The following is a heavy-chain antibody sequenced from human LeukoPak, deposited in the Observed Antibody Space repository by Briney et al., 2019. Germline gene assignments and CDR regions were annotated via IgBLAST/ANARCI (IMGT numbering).Heavy chain of an antibody. CDR3: ARDRPRPYYYYGMDV. CDR2: ISAYNGNT. J-gene: IGHJ6*04. CDR1: GYTFTSYG. V-gene: IGHV1-18*04. Sequence: ASVKVSCKASGYTFTSYGISWVRQAPGQGLEWMGWISAYNGNTNYAQKLQGRVTMTTDTSTSIAYMELRSLRSDDTAVYYCARDRPRPYYYYGMDVWGKGTTVTVSS.